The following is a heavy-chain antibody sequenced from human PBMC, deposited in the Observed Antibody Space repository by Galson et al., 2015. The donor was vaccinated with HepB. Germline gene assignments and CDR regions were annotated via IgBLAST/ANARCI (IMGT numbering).Heavy chain of an antibody. Sequence: SISSSNYYWGWIRQPPGKGLEWIGDIYYSGNTYYNPSLKSRVTISVDTSKNQFSLKLSSVTAADTAVYYCWVCYYGSGYLEYWGQGTLVTVSS. CDR1: SISSSNYY. J-gene: IGHJ4*02. CDR3: WVCYYGSGYLEY. D-gene: IGHD3-10*01. V-gene: IGHV4-39*01. CDR2: IYYSGNT.